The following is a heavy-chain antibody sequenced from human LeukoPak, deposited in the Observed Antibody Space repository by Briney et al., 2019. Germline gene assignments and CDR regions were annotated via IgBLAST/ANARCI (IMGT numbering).Heavy chain of an antibody. J-gene: IGHJ4*02. CDR3: AREIGDSSGYYYVFDY. V-gene: IGHV4-59*01. CDR1: GGSISSYY. Sequence: PSETLSLTCSVSGGSISSYYWGWIRQPPGKGPEGIGYIYYSGSNNYNPSLKSRVTISVDSSKNQFSLKLSSVTAADTAVYYCAREIGDSSGYYYVFDYWGQGTLVTVSS. CDR2: IYYSGSN. D-gene: IGHD3-22*01.